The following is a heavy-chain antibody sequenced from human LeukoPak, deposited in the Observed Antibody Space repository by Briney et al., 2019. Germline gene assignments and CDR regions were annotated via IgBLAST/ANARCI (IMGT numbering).Heavy chain of an antibody. J-gene: IGHJ4*02. Sequence: GGSLRLSCAASGVTLSNYWMSWVRQAPGKGLEWVANINQDGSEKYYVDSVKGRFTISRDNARSSLYLQMNSLRVEDTAVYYCARVQGSSGPGIFEYWGQGTLVPVSS. CDR2: INQDGSEK. CDR3: ARVQGSSGPGIFEY. CDR1: GVTLSNYW. D-gene: IGHD6-19*01. V-gene: IGHV3-7*01.